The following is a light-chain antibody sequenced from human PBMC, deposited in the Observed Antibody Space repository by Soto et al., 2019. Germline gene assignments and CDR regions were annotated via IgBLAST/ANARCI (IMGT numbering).Light chain of an antibody. CDR1: QSVSSN. CDR3: QHYNSYSEA. V-gene: IGKV3D-15*01. Sequence: EIVMTQSPATLSVSPGERTTLSSKASQSVSSNLAWYQQKPGQAPSLLIYDISARATGIPTRFSGSGSGTEFTLTISSLQPDDFATYYCQHYNSYSEAFGQGTKVDIK. J-gene: IGKJ1*01. CDR2: DIS.